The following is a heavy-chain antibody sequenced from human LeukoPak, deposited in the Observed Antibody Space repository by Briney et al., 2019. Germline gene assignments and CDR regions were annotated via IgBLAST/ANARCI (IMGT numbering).Heavy chain of an antibody. V-gene: IGHV3-30-3*01. CDR2: ISYDGSNK. D-gene: IGHD1-26*01. J-gene: IGHJ4*02. Sequence: PGGSLRLSCAASGFIFSNYAMHWVRQAPGRGLEWVAVISYDGSNKYYADSVKGRFTISRDNSKNTLYLQMNSLRAEDTAVYYCAKEGGATLYFDYWGQGTLVTVSS. CDR3: AKEGGATLYFDY. CDR1: GFIFSNYA.